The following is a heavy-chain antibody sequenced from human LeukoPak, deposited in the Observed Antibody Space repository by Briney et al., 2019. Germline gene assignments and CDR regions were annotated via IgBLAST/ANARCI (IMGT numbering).Heavy chain of an antibody. CDR3: AKEAKEYGYFFDY. V-gene: IGHV3-23*01. CDR2: ISGSGNSR. J-gene: IGHJ4*02. CDR1: GFTVSSNY. Sequence: GGSLRLSCAASGFTVSSNYMSWVRQAPGKGLEWVSAISGSGNSRYHADSVKGRFTISRDNSKNALYLQMKSLRAEDTAVYYCAKEAKEYGYFFDYWGQGTQVTVSS. D-gene: IGHD2-2*01.